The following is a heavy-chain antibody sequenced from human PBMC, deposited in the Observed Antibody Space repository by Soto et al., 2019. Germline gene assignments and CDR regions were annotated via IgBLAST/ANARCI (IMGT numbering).Heavy chain of an antibody. D-gene: IGHD5-18*01. V-gene: IGHV4-30-4*01. CDR3: AREGTAMVGLDY. J-gene: IGHJ4*02. Sequence: QVQLQESGPGLVKPSQTLALTCTVSGGSISSCDYYWVWIRQPPGKGLAWIGYIYYSGSTYYNPYLKSRVTISVDTSKNQFSLKLSSVTAADTAVYYCAREGTAMVGLDYWGQGTLVTVSS. CDR1: GGSISSCDYY. CDR2: IYYSGST.